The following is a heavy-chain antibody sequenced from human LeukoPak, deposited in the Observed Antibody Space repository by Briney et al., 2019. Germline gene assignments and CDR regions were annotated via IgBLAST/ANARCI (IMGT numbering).Heavy chain of an antibody. J-gene: IGHJ4*02. D-gene: IGHD5-24*01. CDR2: IYYSGST. CDR3: ARVSSRWLQDYYFDY. Sequence: SETLSLTCTVSGGSISSGDYYWSWIRQPPGKGLEWIGYIYYSGSTYYNPSLKSRVTISVDTSKNQFSLKLSSATAADTAVYYCARVSSRWLQDYYFDYWGQGTLVTVSS. CDR1: GGSISSGDYY. V-gene: IGHV4-30-4*01.